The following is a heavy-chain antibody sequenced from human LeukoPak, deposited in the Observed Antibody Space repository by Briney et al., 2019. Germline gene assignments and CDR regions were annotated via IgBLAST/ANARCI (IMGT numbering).Heavy chain of an antibody. Sequence: SVKVSCKASRGTFSSYAISGVRHAPGQGLGWMGRLIPIFGTANYAQKFQGRVTITTDESTSTAYMELSSLRSEDTAVYYCASSSVRGSYYYWGQGTLVTVSS. J-gene: IGHJ4*02. CDR1: RGTFSSYA. V-gene: IGHV1-69*05. CDR3: ASSSVRGSYYY. D-gene: IGHD1-26*01. CDR2: LIPIFGTA.